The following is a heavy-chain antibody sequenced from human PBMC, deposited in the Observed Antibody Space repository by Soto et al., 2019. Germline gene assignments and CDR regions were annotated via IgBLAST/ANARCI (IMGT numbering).Heavy chain of an antibody. J-gene: IGHJ4*02. CDR1: GGSISSSSYY. CDR3: ARGNYGASFFDY. Sequence: SETLSLTCTVSGGSISSSSYYWGWIRQPPGKGLEWIGYIYYSGSTYYNPSLKSRVTISVDTSKNQFSLKLSSVTAADTAVYYCARGNYGASFFDYWGQGTLVTVSS. CDR2: IYYSGST. D-gene: IGHD4-17*01. V-gene: IGHV4-30-4*08.